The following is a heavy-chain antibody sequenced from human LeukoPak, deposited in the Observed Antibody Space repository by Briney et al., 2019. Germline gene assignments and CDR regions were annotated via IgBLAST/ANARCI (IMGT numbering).Heavy chain of an antibody. J-gene: IGHJ6*02. V-gene: IGHV3-23*01. CDR2: ISGSGGST. CDR1: GFTFSSYA. CDR3: AKVGSGWYNYYYGMDV. D-gene: IGHD6-19*01. Sequence: PGGSLRLPCAASGFTFSSYAMSWVRQAPGKGLEWVSAISGSGGSTYYADSVKGRFTISRDNSKNTLYLQMNSLRAEDTAVYYCAKVGSGWYNYYYGMDVWGQGTTVTVSS.